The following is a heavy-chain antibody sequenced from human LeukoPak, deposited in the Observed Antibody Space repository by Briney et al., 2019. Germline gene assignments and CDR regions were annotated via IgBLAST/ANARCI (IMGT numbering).Heavy chain of an antibody. J-gene: IGHJ6*03. D-gene: IGHD3-9*01. CDR2: INHTGGA. Sequence: PSETLSLTCAVYGGSFGDYSWSWIRQPPGKGLDWSGEINHTGGANHNPSLMSRVIMSVDTSKNQFSLKVSSVTAADTAVYYCARVGYHFSINDWSRTGLGAYPTKYYYYMDVWGKRTMVTVSS. CDR3: ARVGYHFSINDWSRTGLGAYPTKYYYYMDV. CDR1: GGSFGDYS. V-gene: IGHV4-34*01.